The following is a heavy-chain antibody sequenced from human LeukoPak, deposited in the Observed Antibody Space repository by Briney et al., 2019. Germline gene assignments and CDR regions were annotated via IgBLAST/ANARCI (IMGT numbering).Heavy chain of an antibody. CDR3: AREACSGGSCYSGNYYYYYMDV. J-gene: IGHJ6*03. Sequence: ASVKVSCKASGGIFSSYAISWVRQAPGQGLEWMGGIIPIFGTANYAQKFQGRVTITADKSTSTAYMELSSLRSEDTAVYYCAREACSGGSCYSGNYYYYYMDVWGKGTTVTVSS. D-gene: IGHD2-15*01. CDR1: GGIFSSYA. CDR2: IIPIFGTA. V-gene: IGHV1-69*06.